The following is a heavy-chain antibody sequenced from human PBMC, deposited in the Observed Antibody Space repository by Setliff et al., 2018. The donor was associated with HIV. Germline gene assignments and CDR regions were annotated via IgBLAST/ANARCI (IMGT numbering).Heavy chain of an antibody. Sequence: GASVKVSCKASGYTFTSYPMNWVRQAPGQGLEWMGWINSNTGNPTYAQGFTGRFVFSLDTSVSTAYLQISSLKAEDTAVYYCARGSGGAAAEIYRSFDYWGQGTLVTVS. J-gene: IGHJ4*02. D-gene: IGHD6-19*01. V-gene: IGHV7-4-1*02. CDR3: ARGSGGAAAEIYRSFDY. CDR2: INSNTGNP. CDR1: GYTFTSYP.